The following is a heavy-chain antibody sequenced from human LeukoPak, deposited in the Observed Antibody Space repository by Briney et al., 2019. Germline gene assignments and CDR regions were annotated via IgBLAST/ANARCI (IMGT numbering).Heavy chain of an antibody. CDR1: GYTFTSYD. Sequence: ASVKVSCKASGYTFTSYDINWVRQATGQGLEWMGWMNPNSGNTGYAHKFQGRVTMTRNTSISTAYMELSSLRSEATAVYYCARDNMVRGAPHGMDVWGQGTTVTVSS. D-gene: IGHD3-10*01. V-gene: IGHV1-8*01. J-gene: IGHJ6*02. CDR2: MNPNSGNT. CDR3: ARDNMVRGAPHGMDV.